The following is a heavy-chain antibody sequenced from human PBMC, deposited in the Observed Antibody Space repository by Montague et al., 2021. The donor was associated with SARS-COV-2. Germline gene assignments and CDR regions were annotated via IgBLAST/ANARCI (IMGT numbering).Heavy chain of an antibody. CDR2: MKYDGSEK. V-gene: IGHV3-7*01. CDR1: GFAFSSSW. D-gene: IGHD6-19*01. CDR3: AGDPNSSGGNMGSF. Sequence: SLRLSCAASGFAFSSSWMSWVRQSPGKGLEWVAIMKYDGSEKYYLDSVXGRFTISRDNARRSVFLQMNSLRAEDTAVYFCAGDPNSSGGNMGSFWGRGTLVSVSS. J-gene: IGHJ4*01.